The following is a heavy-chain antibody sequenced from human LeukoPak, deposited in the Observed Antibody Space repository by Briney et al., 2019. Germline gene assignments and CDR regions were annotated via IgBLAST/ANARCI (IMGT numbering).Heavy chain of an antibody. Sequence: PSETLSLTCTVSGYSLSSGYYWGWIRQPPGKGLEWIGEINHSGSTNYNPSLKSRVTISVDTSKNQFSLKLSSVTAADTAVYYCARESYSSSWYFDYWGQGTLVTVSS. CDR1: GYSLSSGYY. V-gene: IGHV4-38-2*02. D-gene: IGHD6-13*01. CDR3: ARESYSSSWYFDY. CDR2: INHSGST. J-gene: IGHJ4*02.